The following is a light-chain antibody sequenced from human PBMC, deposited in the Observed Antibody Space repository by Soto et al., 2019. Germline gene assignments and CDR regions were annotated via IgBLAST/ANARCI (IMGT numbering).Light chain of an antibody. CDR2: EVS. Sequence: QSAMTQPPSVSGSPGQSVTISCTGTSSDVGSYNRVSWYQQPPGTAPKLMIYEVSNRPSGVPDRFSGTKSGNTASLTISGLQAEDEADYYCSSYTSSSIWLFGGGTKVTVL. CDR1: SSDVGSYNR. CDR3: SSYTSSSIWL. J-gene: IGLJ2*01. V-gene: IGLV2-18*02.